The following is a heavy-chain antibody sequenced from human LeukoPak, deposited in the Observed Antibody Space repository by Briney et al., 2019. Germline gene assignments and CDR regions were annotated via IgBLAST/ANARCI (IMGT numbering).Heavy chain of an antibody. D-gene: IGHD1-14*01. CDR3: ARGYRSRFRPPYC. CDR2: INHSGST. V-gene: IGHV4-34*01. Sequence: SETLSLTCAVYGGSFSGYYWSWIRQPPGKGLEWIGEINHSGSTNYNPSLKSRVTISVDTSKNQFSLKLSSVTAADTAVYYCARGYRSRFRPPYCWSQGTMVTVSS. CDR1: GGSFSGYY. J-gene: IGHJ3*01.